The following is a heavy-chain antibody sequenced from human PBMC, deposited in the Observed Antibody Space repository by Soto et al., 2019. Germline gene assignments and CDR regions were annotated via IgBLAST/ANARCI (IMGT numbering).Heavy chain of an antibody. J-gene: IGHJ4*01. V-gene: IGHV3-74*01. D-gene: IGHD3-10*02. CDR1: GVTFSSYW. Sequence: GGSLRLSCAASGVTFSSYWMHWVRQAPGKGLVWVSRINGDGSRTSYADSVKGRFTISRDHAKNTVYLQMDSLRAEDTAVYYCARDEEGNPWYVFEYWGLGTLVTVSS. CDR2: INGDGSRT. CDR3: ARDEEGNPWYVFEY.